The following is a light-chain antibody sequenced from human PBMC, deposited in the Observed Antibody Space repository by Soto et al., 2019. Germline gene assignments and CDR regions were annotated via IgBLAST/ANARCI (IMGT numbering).Light chain of an antibody. CDR1: SSDIGDYNY. CDR3: TSYTNTDTLYV. V-gene: IGLV2-14*01. J-gene: IGLJ1*01. Sequence: QSVLTQPASVSGTPGQSSTISCTGTSSDIGDYNYVSWFQHHPGKAPKLLIFEVSDRPSGVSNRFSGSKSGNTASLTTSGLQAEDEADYYCTSYTNTDTLYVFGTGTKVTVL. CDR2: EVS.